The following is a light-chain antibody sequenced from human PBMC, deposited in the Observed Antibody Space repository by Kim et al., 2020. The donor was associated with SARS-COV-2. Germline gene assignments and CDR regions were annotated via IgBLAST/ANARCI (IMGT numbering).Light chain of an antibody. V-gene: IGKV3-20*01. CDR1: QSVSSSY. J-gene: IGKJ2*01. CDR3: QQYGSF. Sequence: LSLSPGERATRSCRASQSVSSSYLAWYQQKPGQAPRLLIYGASSRATGIPDRFSGSGSGTDFTLTISRLEPEDFAVYYCQQYGSFFGQGTKLEI. CDR2: GAS.